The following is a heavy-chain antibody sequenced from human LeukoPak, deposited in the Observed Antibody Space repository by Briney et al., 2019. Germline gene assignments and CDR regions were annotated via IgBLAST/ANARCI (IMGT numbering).Heavy chain of an antibody. D-gene: IGHD2-21*01. Sequence: PGRSLRLSCAASGFTFSSYGMHWVRQAPGKGLEWVAFIRYDGSNKYYADSVKGRFTISRDNSKNTLYLQMNSLRAEDTAIYYCAKIPQVAPVSVPNFDHWGQGTLVTVSS. CDR3: AKIPQVAPVSVPNFDH. CDR1: GFTFSSYG. J-gene: IGHJ4*02. CDR2: IRYDGSNK. V-gene: IGHV3-30*02.